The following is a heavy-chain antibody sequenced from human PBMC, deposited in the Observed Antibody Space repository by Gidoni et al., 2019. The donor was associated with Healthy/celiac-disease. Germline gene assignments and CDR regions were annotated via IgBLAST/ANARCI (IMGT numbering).Heavy chain of an antibody. CDR3: ARDRGGDPIYYFDY. Sequence: QVQLVESGGGVVQPGRSLRRSCAAAGFTSSRYGMHWVRQAPGKGLEWVAVISYDGSNKYYADSVKGRFTISRDNSKNTLYLQMNSLRAEDTAVYYCARDRGGDPIYYFDYWGQGTLVTVSS. D-gene: IGHD2-21*01. CDR1: GFTSSRYG. V-gene: IGHV3-30*03. J-gene: IGHJ4*02. CDR2: ISYDGSNK.